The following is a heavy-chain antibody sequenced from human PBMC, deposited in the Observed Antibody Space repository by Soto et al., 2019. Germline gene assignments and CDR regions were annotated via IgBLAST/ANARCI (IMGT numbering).Heavy chain of an antibody. D-gene: IGHD3-16*01. V-gene: IGHV3-30*04. J-gene: IGHJ4*02. CDR3: ARQAKIGDRSQFYFDS. Sequence: QVQLVESGGDVVQPGRSLRLSCAASGFTFSFYAMHWVRQAPGKGLEWVAVISYNGRNKHYVDSVKGRFTISRDNSQDTLYLQMDSLRPDDTALYYCARQAKIGDRSQFYFDSWGQGTLVTVSS. CDR2: ISYNGRNK. CDR1: GFTFSFYA.